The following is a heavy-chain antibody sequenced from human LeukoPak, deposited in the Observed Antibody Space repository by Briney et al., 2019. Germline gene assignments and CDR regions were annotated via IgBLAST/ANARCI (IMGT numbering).Heavy chain of an antibody. Sequence: SETLSLTCTVSGGSISSYYWSWIRQPPGKGLEWNGYIYYSGSTNYNPSLKSRVTISVDTSKNQFSLKLSSVTAADTAVYYCARETKTAAADYYYFYYYMDVWGKGTTVTISS. D-gene: IGHD6-13*01. V-gene: IGHV4-59*12. CDR1: GGSISSYY. J-gene: IGHJ6*03. CDR2: IYYSGST. CDR3: ARETKTAAADYYYFYYYMDV.